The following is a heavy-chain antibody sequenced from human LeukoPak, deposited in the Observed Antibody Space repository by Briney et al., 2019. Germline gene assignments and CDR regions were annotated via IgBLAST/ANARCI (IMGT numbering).Heavy chain of an antibody. CDR2: IKEDGSEK. J-gene: IGHJ4*02. D-gene: IGHD3-9*01. CDR1: GFTFSDYY. Sequence: GGSLRLSCAASGFTFSDYYLSWIRQTPGKGLEWVANIKEDGSEKYYVDSVKGRFTISRDNAKNSLYLQMNSLRAEDTAVYYCARGAGPSTDWYYWGQGTLVTVSS. CDR3: ARGAGPSTDWYY. V-gene: IGHV3-7*04.